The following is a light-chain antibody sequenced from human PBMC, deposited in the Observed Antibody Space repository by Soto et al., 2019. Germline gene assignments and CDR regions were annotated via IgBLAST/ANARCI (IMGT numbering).Light chain of an antibody. CDR2: GAS. Sequence: EIVLTQSPGTLSLSPGERATLSCRASQSVYTNYFAWYQQKPGQARRLLIYGASRRATGIQDRFSGSGSGTDFTLTISRLEPEDFAVYYCQHYGSSPPLYTFGQGTKLEIK. CDR3: QHYGSSPPLYT. J-gene: IGKJ2*01. CDR1: QSVYTNY. V-gene: IGKV3-20*01.